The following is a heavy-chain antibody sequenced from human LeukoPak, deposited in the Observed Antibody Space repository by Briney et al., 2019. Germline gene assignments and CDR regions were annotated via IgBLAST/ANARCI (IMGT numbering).Heavy chain of an antibody. J-gene: IGHJ2*01. CDR2: IYYSGST. Sequence: SETLSLTCTVSGGSISSSSYYWGWIRQPPGKGLEWIGSIYYSGSTYYNPSLKSRVTISVDTSKNQFSLKLSSVTAADTAVYYCARDFSHYYHSSGSYSPINWYFDLWGRGTQVTVSS. CDR1: GGSISSSSYY. D-gene: IGHD3-22*01. CDR3: ARDFSHYYHSSGSYSPINWYFDL. V-gene: IGHV4-39*07.